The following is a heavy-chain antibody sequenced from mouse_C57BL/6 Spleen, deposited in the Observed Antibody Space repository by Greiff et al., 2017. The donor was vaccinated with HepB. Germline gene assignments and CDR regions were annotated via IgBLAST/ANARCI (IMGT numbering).Heavy chain of an antibody. Sequence: VQLQQSGPGLVQPSQSLSITCTVSGFSLTSYGVHWVRQSPGKGLEWLGVIWRGGSTDYNAAFMSRLSITKDNSKSQVFFKMNSLQADDTAIYYCAKNHDGYEPHWYFDVWGTGTTVTVSS. J-gene: IGHJ1*03. CDR1: GFSLTSYG. CDR2: IWRGGST. CDR3: AKNHDGYEPHWYFDV. D-gene: IGHD2-3*01. V-gene: IGHV2-5*01.